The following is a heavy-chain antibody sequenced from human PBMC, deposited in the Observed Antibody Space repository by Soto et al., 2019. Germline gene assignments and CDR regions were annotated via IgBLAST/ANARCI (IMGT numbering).Heavy chain of an antibody. CDR3: ARAAPGYSSSWYWFDP. J-gene: IGHJ5*02. D-gene: IGHD6-13*01. CDR1: GGTFSSYT. V-gene: IGHV1-69*02. Sequence: QVQLVQSGAEVKKPGSSVKVSCKASGGTFSSYTISWVRQAPGQGLEWMGRIIPILGIANYAQKFQGRVTITADKSTSTAYMELSSLRSEDTAVYYCARAAPGYSSSWYWFDPWGQGTPVTVSS. CDR2: IIPILGIA.